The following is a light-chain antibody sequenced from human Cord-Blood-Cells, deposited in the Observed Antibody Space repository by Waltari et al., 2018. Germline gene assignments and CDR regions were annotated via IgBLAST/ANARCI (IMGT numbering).Light chain of an antibody. V-gene: IGLV2-23*01. CDR2: EGS. CDR3: CSYAGSSTWV. CDR1: SSDVGGYNL. Sequence: QSALTQPASVSGSPGPSITLSCTGTSSDVGGYNLVSWYQQHPGKAPKLMIYEGSKRPSGVSNRCSGSKSGNTASLTISGLQAEDEADYYCCSYAGSSTWVFGGGTKLTVL. J-gene: IGLJ3*02.